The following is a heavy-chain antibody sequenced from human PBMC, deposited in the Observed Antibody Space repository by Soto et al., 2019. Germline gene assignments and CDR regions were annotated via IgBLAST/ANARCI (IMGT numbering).Heavy chain of an antibody. CDR1: GGSISRYY. D-gene: IGHD3-16*02. Sequence: PSETLSLTCTVSGGSISRYYWSWIRQPPGKGLEWIGYIYYSGSTNYNPSLKSRVTISVDTSKNQFSLKLSSVTAADTAVYYCARHYRRLFFFDYWGQGTLVIVS. V-gene: IGHV4-59*08. CDR3: ARHYRRLFFFDY. J-gene: IGHJ4*02. CDR2: IYYSGST.